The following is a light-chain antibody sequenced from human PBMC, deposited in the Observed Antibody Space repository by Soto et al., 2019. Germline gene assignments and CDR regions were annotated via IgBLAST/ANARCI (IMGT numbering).Light chain of an antibody. J-gene: IGLJ1*01. CDR2: DVS. CDR3: CSYTSSSTYV. V-gene: IGLV2-14*01. Sequence: QSVLTQPASVSGSPGQSITISCTGTSSDIGGYNYVSWYQRHPGKAPKVMIYDVSDRPSGVSYRFSGSKSGITASLTISGLQAEDEADYYCCSYTSSSTYVFGTGTKVTVL. CDR1: SSDIGGYNY.